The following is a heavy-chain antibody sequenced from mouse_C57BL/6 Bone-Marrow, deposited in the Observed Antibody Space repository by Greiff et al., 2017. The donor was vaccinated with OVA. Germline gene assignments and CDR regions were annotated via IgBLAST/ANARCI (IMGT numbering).Heavy chain of an antibody. V-gene: IGHV2-4*01. CDR3: AKNFRQLRYGFAY. CDR1: GFSLTSYG. J-gene: IGHJ3*01. CDR2: RWSGGST. Sequence: QVQLQQSGPGLVQPSQSLSITCTVSGFSLTSYGVHWVRQPPGKGLEWLGVRWSGGSTDYNAAFISRLSISKDNSKSQVFFKMNSLQADDTAIYYCAKNFRQLRYGFAYWGQGTLVTVSA. D-gene: IGHD3-2*02.